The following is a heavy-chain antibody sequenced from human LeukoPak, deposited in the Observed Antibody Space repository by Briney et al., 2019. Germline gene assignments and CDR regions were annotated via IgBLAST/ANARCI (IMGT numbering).Heavy chain of an antibody. D-gene: IGHD3-22*01. CDR1: GGSFSGYY. CDR3: ARSSHYDSSGYYFSGAFNI. V-gene: IGHV4-34*01. CDR2: INHSGST. Sequence: SETLSLTCAVYGGSFSGYYWSWIRQPPGKGLEWIGEINHSGSTNYNPSLKSRVTISVDTSKNQFSLKLSSVTAADTAVYYCARSSHYDSSGYYFSGAFNIWGQGTMVTVSS. J-gene: IGHJ3*02.